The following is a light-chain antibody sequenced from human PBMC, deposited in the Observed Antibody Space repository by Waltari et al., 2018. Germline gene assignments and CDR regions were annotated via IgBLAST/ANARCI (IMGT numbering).Light chain of an antibody. CDR2: WVS. CDR3: QQYYSTPYS. J-gene: IGKJ2*03. V-gene: IGKV4-1*01. CDR1: QSLLYSSNNKNY. Sequence: DIVMTQSPDSLAVSLGERVTINCKSSQSLLYSSNNKNYLAWYQQKPGQAPKLLIYWVSTRESGVPNRFSGSGSGTDFTLTISGLQAEDVAVYYCQQYYSTPYSFGQGTKVEIK.